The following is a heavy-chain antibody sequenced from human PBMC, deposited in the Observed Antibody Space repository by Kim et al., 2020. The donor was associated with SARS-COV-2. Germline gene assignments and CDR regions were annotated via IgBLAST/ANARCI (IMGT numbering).Heavy chain of an antibody. CDR1: GTSVTSINYV. D-gene: IGHD3-10*01. CDR3: ASGYQRLLWFGNILAPCWFDT. V-gene: IGHV4-31*03. CDR2: IYYGGST. J-gene: IGHJ5*02. Sequence: SETLSLTCTVSGTSVTSINYVWNWIRQHPGKGLEWIGYIYYGGSTHCNPSLKSRTTMSIDTSKKQFSLNMISVTAADTAVYYCASGYQRLLWFGNILAPCWFDTWGQGTLVTVSS.